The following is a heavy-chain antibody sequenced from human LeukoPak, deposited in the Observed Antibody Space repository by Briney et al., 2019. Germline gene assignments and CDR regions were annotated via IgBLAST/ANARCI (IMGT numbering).Heavy chain of an antibody. Sequence: GASVKVSCKASGYNFSSYYIQWVRQDPGQGLEWMGLLNPSRGTTAYAPKFQGRVTMTRDTSSNTVYMELRGLRSDDTAIYYCARDATRGIGGSYDLDFWGQASLVTVSS. D-gene: IGHD3-16*01. J-gene: IGHJ4*02. CDR1: GYNFSSYY. CDR2: LNPSRGTT. V-gene: IGHV1-46*01. CDR3: ARDATRGIGGSYDLDF.